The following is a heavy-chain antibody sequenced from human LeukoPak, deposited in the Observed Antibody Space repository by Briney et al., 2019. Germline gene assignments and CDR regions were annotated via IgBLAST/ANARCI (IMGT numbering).Heavy chain of an antibody. CDR3: ASEQRGDLGY. J-gene: IGHJ4*02. CDR2: INPKTDNT. CDR1: GYTFTGYY. Sequence: ASVKVSCKASGYTFTGYYMYWVRQAPGQGLEWVGWINPKTDNTHYAQKFQGRVTLTRDTSLSTAYLELSRLTSDDTAVYYCASEQRGDLGYWGQGTLVTVSS. V-gene: IGHV1-2*02. D-gene: IGHD3-3*01.